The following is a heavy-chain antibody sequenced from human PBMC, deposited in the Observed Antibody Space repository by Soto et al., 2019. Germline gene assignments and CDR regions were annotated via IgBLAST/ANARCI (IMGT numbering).Heavy chain of an antibody. Sequence: GGSLILCCAASGFTFSSYGMHWVRQAPGKGLEWVAVISYDGSNKYYADSVKGRFTISRDNSKNTLYLQVNSLRAEDTAVYYCVNGLIIGRGYCSGRTCFSDYWGQGTLVTVSS. D-gene: IGHD2-15*01. J-gene: IGHJ4*02. CDR1: GFTFSSYG. CDR2: ISYDGSNK. CDR3: VNGLIIGRGYCSGRTCFSDY. V-gene: IGHV3-30*18.